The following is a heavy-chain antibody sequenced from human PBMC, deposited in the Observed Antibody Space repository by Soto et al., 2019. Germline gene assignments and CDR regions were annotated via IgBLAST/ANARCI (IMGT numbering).Heavy chain of an antibody. CDR1: GFTFSSYA. CDR3: AKLYYYETSGYTFAFDI. CDR2: ISGSGGST. V-gene: IGHV3-23*01. D-gene: IGHD3-22*01. J-gene: IGHJ3*02. Sequence: HPGGSLRLSCAASGFTFSSYAMSWVRQAPGKGLEWVSAISGSGGSTYYADSVKGRFTISRDSSKNTLYLQMNSLRAEDTAVYYCAKLYYYETSGYTFAFDIWGQGTMVTVSS.